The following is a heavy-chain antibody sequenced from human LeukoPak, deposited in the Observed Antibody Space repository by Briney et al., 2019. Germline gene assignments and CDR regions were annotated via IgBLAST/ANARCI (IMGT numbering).Heavy chain of an antibody. CDR2: ISSSSGTI. D-gene: IGHD6-19*01. V-gene: IGHV3-48*03. CDR1: GFTFSSYE. J-gene: IGHJ4*02. Sequence: GGSLRLSCAASGFTFSSYEMNWVRQVPGKGLEWISYISSSSGTIHYADSVKGRFTISRDNGRNSLYLQMNSLRVDDTAVYYCARDATPLYSSGWVFFDYWGQGTLVTVSS. CDR3: ARDATPLYSSGWVFFDY.